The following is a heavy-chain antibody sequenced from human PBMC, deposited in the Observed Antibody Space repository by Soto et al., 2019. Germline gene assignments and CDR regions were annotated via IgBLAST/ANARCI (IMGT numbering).Heavy chain of an antibody. D-gene: IGHD2-15*01. CDR1: GFSFSRYW. CDR2: IKQDESEK. CDR3: ARDVLGYCSGGSCQKGNWFDP. Sequence: PGGSLRLSCAASGFSFSRYWMNWVRQAPGKGLEWVANIKQDESEKYYADSVKGRFTISRDNAKNSLYLQMNSLRDEDTAVYYCARDVLGYCSGGSCQKGNWFDPWGQGTLVTVSS. J-gene: IGHJ5*02. V-gene: IGHV3-7*01.